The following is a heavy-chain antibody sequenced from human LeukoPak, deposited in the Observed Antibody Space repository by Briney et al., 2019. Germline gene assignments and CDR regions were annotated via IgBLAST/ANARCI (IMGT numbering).Heavy chain of an antibody. CDR1: GFTFSSYA. J-gene: IGHJ4*02. CDR3: AKVAFMTTVTTWDY. CDR2: ISGSGGST. D-gene: IGHD4-17*01. Sequence: GGSLRLSCAASGFTFSSYAMSWVRQAPGKGLEWVSAISGSGGSTYYADSVKGRFTISRDNSKNTLYLQMNSLRAEDTAMHYCAKVAFMTTVTTWDYWGQGTLVTVSS. V-gene: IGHV3-23*01.